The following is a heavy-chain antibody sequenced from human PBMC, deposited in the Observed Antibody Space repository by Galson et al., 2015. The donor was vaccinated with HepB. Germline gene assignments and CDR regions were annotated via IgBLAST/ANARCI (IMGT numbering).Heavy chain of an antibody. CDR1: GDSVSSNSAA. CDR3: GRVAGTIYYYGMDV. D-gene: IGHD6-19*01. CDR2: TYYRSKWYG. J-gene: IGHJ6*02. V-gene: IGHV6-1*01. Sequence: CAISGDSVSSNSAAWNWIRRSPSRGLEWLGRTYYRSKWYGDYAVSVRSRVTINPDTSKNQFSLQLKSVTPEDTAVYYCGRVAGTIYYYGMDVWGQGTTVTVSS.